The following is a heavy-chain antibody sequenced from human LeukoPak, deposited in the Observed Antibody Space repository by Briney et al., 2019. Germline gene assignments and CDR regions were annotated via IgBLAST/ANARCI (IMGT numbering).Heavy chain of an antibody. V-gene: IGHV1-46*01. CDR1: GYTFTSYY. D-gene: IGHD6-13*01. CDR2: INPSGGST. J-gene: IGHJ4*02. CDR3: AREGSSWYSDY. Sequence: ASVKVSCKASGYTFTSYYMHRVRQAPGQGLEWMGIINPSGGSTSYAQKFQGRVTMTRDTSTSTVYMELSSLRSEDTAVYYCAREGSSWYSDYWGQGTLVTVSS.